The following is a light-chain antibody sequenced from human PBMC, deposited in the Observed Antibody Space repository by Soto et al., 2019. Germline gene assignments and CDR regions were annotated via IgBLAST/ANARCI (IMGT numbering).Light chain of an antibody. V-gene: IGKV3-20*01. CDR3: QQYDGSSPSWT. J-gene: IGKJ1*01. CDR1: QSVSSTY. CDR2: GTS. Sequence: EIVLTQSPGTLSLSPGERVTLSCRASQSVSSTYLAWYQQKPGQAPRLLIYGTSSRATGIPDRFSGSGSGTDFTLTISRLEPEDFAVYYCQQYDGSSPSWTFVQGTKVEIK.